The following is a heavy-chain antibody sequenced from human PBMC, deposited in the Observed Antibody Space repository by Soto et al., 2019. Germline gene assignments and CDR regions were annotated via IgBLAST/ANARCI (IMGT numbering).Heavy chain of an antibody. V-gene: IGHV3-11*04. J-gene: IGHJ4*02. CDR1: GFTFSDYY. Sequence: GESLRLSCAASGFTFSDYYMSWIRQAPGKGLEWVSYISSSGSTIYYADSVKGRFTISRDNAKNSLYLQMNSLRAEDSAVYYCARDLISAAGTFWGQGTLVTVSS. CDR2: ISSSGSTI. CDR3: ARDLISAAGTF. D-gene: IGHD6-13*01.